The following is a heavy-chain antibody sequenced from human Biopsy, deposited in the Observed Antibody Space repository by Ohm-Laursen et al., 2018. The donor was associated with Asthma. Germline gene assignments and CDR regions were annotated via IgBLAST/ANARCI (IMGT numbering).Heavy chain of an antibody. J-gene: IGHJ6*02. Sequence: SLRLSCAASGFTFSSYGMHWVRQAPGKGLEWVAVISYDGSNKYYADSVKGRFTTSRDNSKNTLYLQMNSLRAEDTAVYYCAKWDTYYDFWSGYYTRYNYYHYGMDVWGQGTTVTVSS. CDR1: GFTFSSYG. CDR2: ISYDGSNK. V-gene: IGHV3-30*18. D-gene: IGHD3-3*01. CDR3: AKWDTYYDFWSGYYTRYNYYHYGMDV.